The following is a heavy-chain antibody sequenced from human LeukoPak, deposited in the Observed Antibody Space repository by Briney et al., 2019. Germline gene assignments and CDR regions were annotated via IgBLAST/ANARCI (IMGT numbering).Heavy chain of an antibody. CDR2: ISYDGNNK. J-gene: IGHJ3*02. V-gene: IGHV3-30-3*01. CDR1: GFTFTSYA. D-gene: IGHD3-22*01. CDR3: ARGGGSTIIVAFDI. Sequence: GRPLRLSCAASGFTFTSYAMHWVRQAPGKGLEWVAVISYDGNNKYYADSVKGRFTFSRDNSKNTLYLQMNSLRAEDTAVYYCARGGGSTIIVAFDIWGQGTVVTVSS.